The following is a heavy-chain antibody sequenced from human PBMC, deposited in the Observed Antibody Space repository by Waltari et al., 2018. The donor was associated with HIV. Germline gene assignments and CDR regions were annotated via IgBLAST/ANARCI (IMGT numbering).Heavy chain of an antibody. D-gene: IGHD2-2*01. Sequence: QVQLQESGPGLVKPSQTLSLTCTVSGGSISSGGYYWSWIRQHPGKGLEWIGYIYSSGNTYYNPSLKSRVTMSVDTSKNQFSLNLSSVTAADTAVYYCAREFYCRSTDCSDHWGHGALVTVSS. CDR2: IYSSGNT. CDR1: GGSISSGGYY. V-gene: IGHV4-31*03. CDR3: AREFYCRSTDCSDH. J-gene: IGHJ5*02.